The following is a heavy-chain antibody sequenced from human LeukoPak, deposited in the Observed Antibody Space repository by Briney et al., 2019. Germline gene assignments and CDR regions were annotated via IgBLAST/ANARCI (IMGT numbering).Heavy chain of an antibody. D-gene: IGHD5-18*01. Sequence: VRSLRLSCAASGFTFDNFAMHWVRQAPGKGLEWVSGITLNSRVKTYTPSVKGRFTISRDNAKNSLHLQISSLRPEDTALYYCVKDTHRDGYTYGVYDSWGQGTLITVSS. CDR3: VKDTHRDGYTYGVYDS. CDR1: GFTFDNFA. V-gene: IGHV3-9*01. CDR2: ITLNSRVK. J-gene: IGHJ5*01.